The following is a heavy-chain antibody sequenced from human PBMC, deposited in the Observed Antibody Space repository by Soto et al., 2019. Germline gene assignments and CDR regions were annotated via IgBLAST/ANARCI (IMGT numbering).Heavy chain of an antibody. CDR3: ARKTAVTDYYFDY. J-gene: IGHJ4*02. V-gene: IGHV1-3*01. CDR2: IIAGNGKT. Sequence: ASVKVSCKASGYTFPAYTMNWVRQAPGQRPEWMGWIIAGNGKTRYSQKFQGRVTFTRDTSASTVYLELSSLRSEDTAMYYCARKTAVTDYYFDYWGQGTLVTVSS. CDR1: GYTFPAYT. D-gene: IGHD6-19*01.